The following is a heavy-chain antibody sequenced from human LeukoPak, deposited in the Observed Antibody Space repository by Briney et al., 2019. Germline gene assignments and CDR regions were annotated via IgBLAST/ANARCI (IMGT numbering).Heavy chain of an antibody. CDR2: ISYDGSNK. J-gene: IGHJ4*02. D-gene: IGHD4-17*01. CDR3: ARVSPNTVITLQYFDY. Sequence: PGRSLRLSCAASVLTFSSYALHGVRPAPAKGVEGVAVISYDGSNKYYAASVKGRFTISRDNGKNSLYLQMNSLRAEDTAVYYCARVSPNTVITLQYFDYWGQGTLVTVSS. CDR1: VLTFSSYA. V-gene: IGHV3-30*04.